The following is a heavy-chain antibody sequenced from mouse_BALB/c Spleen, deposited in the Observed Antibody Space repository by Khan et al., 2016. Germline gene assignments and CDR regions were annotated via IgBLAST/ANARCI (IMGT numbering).Heavy chain of an antibody. CDR1: GFTFSDYY. CDR3: AREGLRREFAY. CDR2: ISDGGSYT. Sequence: EVELVESGGGLVKPGGSLKLSCAASGFTFSDYYMYWVRQTPEKRLEWVATISDGGSYTYYPDCVKGRFTISRDNAKNNLYLQMSSLKSEDTAMYYCAREGLRREFAYWGQGTLVTVSA. J-gene: IGHJ3*01. D-gene: IGHD2-4*01. V-gene: IGHV5-4*02.